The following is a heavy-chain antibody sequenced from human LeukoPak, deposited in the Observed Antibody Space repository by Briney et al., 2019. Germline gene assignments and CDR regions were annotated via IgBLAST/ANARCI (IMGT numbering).Heavy chain of an antibody. Sequence: GGSLRLSCAASGFTFSDYYMSWIRQAPGKGLEWDSYISSSGSTIYYADSVKGRFTISRDNAKNSLYLQMNSLRAEDTAVYYCARVGALHGITIFGVLDYWGQGTLVTVSS. CDR3: ARVGALHGITIFGVLDY. CDR1: GFTFSDYY. CDR2: ISSSGSTI. D-gene: IGHD3-3*01. V-gene: IGHV3-11*04. J-gene: IGHJ4*02.